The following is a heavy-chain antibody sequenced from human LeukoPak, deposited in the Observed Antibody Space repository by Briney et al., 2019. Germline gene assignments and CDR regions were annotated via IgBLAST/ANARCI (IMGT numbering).Heavy chain of an antibody. CDR1: GFTFDDYG. CDR2: INWNGGST. CDR3: ARDYDSSGYSDAFDI. J-gene: IGHJ3*02. D-gene: IGHD3-22*01. Sequence: GGSLRLSCAASGFTFDDYGMSWVRQAPGKGLEWVSGINWNGGSTGYADSVKGRFTISRGNAKNSLYLQMNSLRAEDTALYYCARDYDSSGYSDAFDIWGQGTMVTVSS. V-gene: IGHV3-20*04.